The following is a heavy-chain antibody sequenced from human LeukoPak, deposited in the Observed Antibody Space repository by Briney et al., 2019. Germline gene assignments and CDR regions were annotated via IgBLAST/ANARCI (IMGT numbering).Heavy chain of an antibody. D-gene: IGHD1-26*01. Sequence: ASVKVSCKASGYTFTGYYMHWVRQAPGQGLEWMGWNNPNSGGTNYAQKFQGRVTMTRDTSISTAYMELSRLRSDDTAVYYCAREDGSYPYYYYGMDVWGQGTTVTVSS. J-gene: IGHJ6*02. V-gene: IGHV1-2*02. CDR2: NNPNSGGT. CDR3: AREDGSYPYYYYGMDV. CDR1: GYTFTGYY.